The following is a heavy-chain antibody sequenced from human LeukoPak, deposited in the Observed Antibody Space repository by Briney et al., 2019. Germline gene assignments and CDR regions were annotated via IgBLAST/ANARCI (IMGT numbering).Heavy chain of an antibody. D-gene: IGHD5-24*01. V-gene: IGHV3-21*01. CDR3: ARDGGVDGYNSYFDY. CDR2: ISSRSSNL. Sequence: KPGGSRKLSWAPSGFTFSGFSRNGAPQAPGRGRRGVSPISSRSSNLYYADSVKGRFTISRDNAKNSLYLQMNSLRAEDTALYYCARDGGVDGYNSYFDYWGQGTLVTVSS. CDR1: GFTFSGFS. J-gene: IGHJ4*02.